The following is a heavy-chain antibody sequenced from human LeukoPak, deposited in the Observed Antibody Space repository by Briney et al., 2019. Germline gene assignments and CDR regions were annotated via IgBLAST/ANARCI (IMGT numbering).Heavy chain of an antibody. Sequence: GGSLRLSCAASGFTFRDYYMSWIRQAPGKGPEWVAYMTGSGHRIYYTDSVKGRFTISRDNTQNSLYLQMNSLRAEDTAVYYCARDPGLYSNGWEYYFDSWGQGTLVTVSS. D-gene: IGHD6-19*01. CDR3: ARDPGLYSNGWEYYFDS. V-gene: IGHV3-11*01. J-gene: IGHJ4*02. CDR2: MTGSGHRI. CDR1: GFTFRDYY.